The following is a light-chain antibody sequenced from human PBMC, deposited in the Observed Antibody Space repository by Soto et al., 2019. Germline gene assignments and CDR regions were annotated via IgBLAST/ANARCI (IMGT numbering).Light chain of an antibody. V-gene: IGKV1-39*01. Sequence: DIQMTQSPYSLSAAVGDRVTIACRASQNINTYFNRYQQKPGKAPKLLIFDAASLQSGVPSRFSGGGSRTAFTLTTTSLQPEDFATYYCQQTSSAPFPFGPGTQVDI. J-gene: IGKJ3*01. CDR1: QNINTY. CDR3: QQTSSAPFP. CDR2: DAA.